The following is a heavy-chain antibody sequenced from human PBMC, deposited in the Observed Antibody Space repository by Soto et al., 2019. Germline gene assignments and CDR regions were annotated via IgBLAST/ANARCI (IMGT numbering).Heavy chain of an antibody. CDR2: ISGSGGST. CDR1: GFTFSSYA. J-gene: IGHJ4*02. D-gene: IGHD1-1*01. CDR3: AKPQLERRRESGYFDY. V-gene: IGHV3-23*01. Sequence: EVQLLESGGGLVQPGGSLRLSCAASGFTFSSYAMSWVRQAPGKGLEWVSAISGSGGSTYYADSVKGRFTISRDNSKNTLYLQMNSLRAEDTAVYYCAKPQLERRRESGYFDYWGQGTLVTVSS.